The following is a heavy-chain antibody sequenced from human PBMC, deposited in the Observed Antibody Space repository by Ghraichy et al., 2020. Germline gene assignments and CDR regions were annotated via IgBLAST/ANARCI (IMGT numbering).Heavy chain of an antibody. CDR3: ARDRGSSGWYYYYYMDV. CDR2: ISAYNGNT. V-gene: IGHV1-18*01. J-gene: IGHJ6*03. CDR1: GYTFTSYG. D-gene: IGHD6-19*01. Sequence: ASVKVSCKASGYTFTSYGISWVRQAPGQGLEWMGWISAYNGNTNYAQKLQGRVTMTTDTSTSTAYMELRSLRSDDTAVYYCARDRGSSGWYYYYYMDVWGKGTTVTDSS.